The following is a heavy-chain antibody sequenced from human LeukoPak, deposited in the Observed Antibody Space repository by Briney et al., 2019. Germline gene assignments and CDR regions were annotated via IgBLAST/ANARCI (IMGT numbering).Heavy chain of an antibody. V-gene: IGHV3-74*01. Sequence: GGSLRLSCAASGFTFSSYWMHWVRQAPGKGLVWVSRINSDGSSTSYADSVKGRFTISRDNAKNTLYLQMNSLRAEDTAVYYCARATAMEGYFDYWGQGTLVTVSS. CDR1: GFTFSSYW. D-gene: IGHD5-18*01. CDR2: INSDGSST. CDR3: ARATAMEGYFDY. J-gene: IGHJ4*02.